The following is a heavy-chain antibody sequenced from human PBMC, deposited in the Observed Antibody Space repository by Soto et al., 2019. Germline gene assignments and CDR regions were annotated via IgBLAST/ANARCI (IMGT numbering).Heavy chain of an antibody. CDR3: ARGEDIVVVPADTYYYYYGMDV. CDR1: GGTFSSYA. CDR2: IIPIFGTA. J-gene: IGHJ6*02. D-gene: IGHD2-2*01. V-gene: IGHV1-69*13. Sequence: SVKVSCKASGGTFSSYAISWVRQAPGQGLEWMGGIIPIFGTANYAQKFQGRVTITADESTSTAYMELSSLRSEDTAVYYCARGEDIVVVPADTYYYYYGMDVWGQGTTVTVSS.